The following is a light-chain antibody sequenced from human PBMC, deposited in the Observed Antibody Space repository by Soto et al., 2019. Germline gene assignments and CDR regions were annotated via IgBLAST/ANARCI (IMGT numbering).Light chain of an antibody. CDR2: GAS. Sequence: EIVLTQSRGTLSLSPGERANLSCRASQSVGSSYLAWYQQKPGQAPRLLIYGASSRATGIPDRFSGSGSGTDITLTISRLEPEDFAVYYGQQYGSSPRTFGQGTKVEIK. CDR3: QQYGSSPRT. CDR1: QSVGSSY. V-gene: IGKV3-20*01. J-gene: IGKJ1*01.